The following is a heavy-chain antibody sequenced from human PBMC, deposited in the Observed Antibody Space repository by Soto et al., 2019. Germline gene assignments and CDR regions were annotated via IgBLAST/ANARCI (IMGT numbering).Heavy chain of an antibody. CDR2: IDPSDSQT. CDR3: ARQIYDSDTGPNFQYYFDS. CDR1: GYSFAGYW. V-gene: IGHV5-10-1*01. J-gene: IGHJ4*02. D-gene: IGHD3-22*01. Sequence: SLKISCKGSGYSFAGYWITWVLQKPGKGLEWMGRIDPSDSQTYYSPSFRGHVTISVTKSITTVFLQWSSLRASDTAMYYCARQIYDSDTGPNFQYYFDSWGQGTPVTVSS.